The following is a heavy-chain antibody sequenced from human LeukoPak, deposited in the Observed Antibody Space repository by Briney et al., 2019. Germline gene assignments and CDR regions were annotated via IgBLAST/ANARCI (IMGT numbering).Heavy chain of an antibody. J-gene: IGHJ4*02. Sequence: PGGSLRLSCAASGFTFDDYAMHWVRQAPGKGLEWVSGISWNSGHIGYADSVKGRFTISRDNAKNTLYLQMNSLRAEDTAVYYCARDRSKVGATALDYWGQGTLVTVSS. V-gene: IGHV3-9*01. D-gene: IGHD1-26*01. CDR3: ARDRSKVGATALDY. CDR1: GFTFDDYA. CDR2: ISWNSGHI.